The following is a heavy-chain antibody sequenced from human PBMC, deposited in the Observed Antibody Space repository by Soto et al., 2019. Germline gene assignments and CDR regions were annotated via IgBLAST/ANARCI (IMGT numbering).Heavy chain of an antibody. V-gene: IGHV3-30-3*01. J-gene: IGHJ4*02. Sequence: GGSLRLSCAASGFTFSSYAMHWVRQAPGKGLEWVAVISYDGSNKYYADSVKGRFTISRDNSKNTLYLQMNSLRAEDTAVYYCARDMGIVVVTDYYFDYWGQGTLVTVSS. CDR3: ARDMGIVVVTDYYFDY. D-gene: IGHD2-21*02. CDR1: GFTFSSYA. CDR2: ISYDGSNK.